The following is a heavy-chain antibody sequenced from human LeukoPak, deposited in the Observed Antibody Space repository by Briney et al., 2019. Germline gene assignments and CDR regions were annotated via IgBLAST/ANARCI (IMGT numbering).Heavy chain of an antibody. D-gene: IGHD3-22*01. Sequence: GRSLRLSCAASGFTFSSYGMHWVRQAPGKGLEWVAVISYDGSNKYYADSVKGRFTISRDNSKNTLYLQMNSLRAEDTAVYYCAKATSYYYDSSGGDLFDYWGQGTLVTVSS. CDR2: ISYDGSNK. J-gene: IGHJ4*02. CDR1: GFTFSSYG. CDR3: AKATSYYYDSSGGDLFDY. V-gene: IGHV3-30*18.